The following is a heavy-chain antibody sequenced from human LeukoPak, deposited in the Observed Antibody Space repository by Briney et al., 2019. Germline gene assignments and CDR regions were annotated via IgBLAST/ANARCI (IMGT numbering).Heavy chain of an antibody. J-gene: IGHJ4*02. V-gene: IGHV1-69*01. D-gene: IGHD6-6*01. Sequence: GNTNYAQKFQGRVTITADESTSTAYMELSSLRSEDTAVYYCARDAVAARPAYYFDYWGQGTLVTVSS. CDR3: ARDAVAARPAYYFDY. CDR2: GNT.